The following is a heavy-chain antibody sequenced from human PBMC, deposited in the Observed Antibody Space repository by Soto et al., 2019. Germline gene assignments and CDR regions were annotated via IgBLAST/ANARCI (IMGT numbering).Heavy chain of an antibody. CDR2: ISSSSAYI. V-gene: IGHV3-21*01. D-gene: IGHD3-3*01. Sequence: PGGSLRLSCAASGFTFSGYTMNWVRQAPGKGLEWVSSISSSSAYIYYADSVKGRFTISRDNAKNSLYLQMNTLRAEDAAIYYCARVSDNWSGFPTDSWGQGTQVTVSS. J-gene: IGHJ5*01. CDR1: GFTFSGYT. CDR3: ARVSDNWSGFPTDS.